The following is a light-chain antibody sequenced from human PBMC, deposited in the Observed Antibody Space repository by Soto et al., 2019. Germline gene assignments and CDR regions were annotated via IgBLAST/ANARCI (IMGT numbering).Light chain of an antibody. CDR1: QSVSSN. CDR3: QQYNNWLGIN. CDR2: GAS. Sequence: IVMTQSPVTLSVSPGPTPTLSCRASQSVSSNLAWYQQKPGQAPRLLLYGASTRATGIPDRFSGSGSGTEFTLTIRRLKSEDFAVYYCQQYNNWLGINFGHGTQREIK. J-gene: IGKJ5*01. V-gene: IGKV3-15*01.